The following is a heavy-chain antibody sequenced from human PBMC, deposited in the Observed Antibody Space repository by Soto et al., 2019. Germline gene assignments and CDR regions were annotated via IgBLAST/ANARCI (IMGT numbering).Heavy chain of an antibody. D-gene: IGHD4-17*01. J-gene: IGHJ4*02. CDR2: IYHSGST. CDR3: ARDLGRMTTVTTPDY. Sequence: QVQLQESGPGLVKPSGTLSLTCAVSGGSISSSNWWSWVRQPPGKGLEWIGEIYHSGSTNYNPSLKSRVSISVDKSKNQFSLKLSSVTAADTAVYYCARDLGRMTTVTTPDYWGQGTLVTVSS. CDR1: GGSISSSNW. V-gene: IGHV4-4*02.